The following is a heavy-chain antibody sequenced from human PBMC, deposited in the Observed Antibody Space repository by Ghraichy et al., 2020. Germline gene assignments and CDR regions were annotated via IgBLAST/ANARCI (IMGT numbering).Heavy chain of an antibody. Sequence: GGSLRLSCAASGFTFSDYAMSWVRQAPGKGLEWVSAITGDAGITYYSDSVKGRFTISRDNSKNTLYVEMNSLRVEDTAVYYCAKGGGDDFLEYYYHMDVWGKGTTVTVSS. CDR3: AKGGGDDFLEYYYHMDV. V-gene: IGHV3-23*01. D-gene: IGHD3-3*01. CDR2: ITGDAGIT. J-gene: IGHJ6*03. CDR1: GFTFSDYA.